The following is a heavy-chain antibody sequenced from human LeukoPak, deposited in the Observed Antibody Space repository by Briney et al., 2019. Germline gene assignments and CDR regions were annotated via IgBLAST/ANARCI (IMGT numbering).Heavy chain of an antibody. Sequence: SQTLSLSCALSGDSVSSNSAACDCIRQSPSRGLEWLGRTYFRSKWYNGYAVSVKSRITINPDTSKNQYSLQLNSVTPENTAVYYCARGAAAGIFDYWGQGTLVTVSS. CDR2: TYFRSKWYN. J-gene: IGHJ4*02. CDR3: ARGAAAGIFDY. V-gene: IGHV6-1*01. CDR1: GDSVSSNSAA. D-gene: IGHD6-13*01.